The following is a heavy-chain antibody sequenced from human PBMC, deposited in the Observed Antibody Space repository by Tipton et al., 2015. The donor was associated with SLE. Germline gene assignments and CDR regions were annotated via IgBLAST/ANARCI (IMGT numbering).Heavy chain of an antibody. CDR2: IYYSGST. V-gene: IGHV4-38-2*02. CDR3: ARGEYRD. Sequence: GLVKPSETLSLTCTVSGYSISSGYCWGWIRQPPGKGLEWIGSIYYSGSTYYNPSLKSRVTISVDTSKNQFSLKLSSVTAADTAVYYCARGEYRDWGQGTLVTVSS. CDR1: GYSISSGYC. J-gene: IGHJ4*02. D-gene: IGHD3-10*01.